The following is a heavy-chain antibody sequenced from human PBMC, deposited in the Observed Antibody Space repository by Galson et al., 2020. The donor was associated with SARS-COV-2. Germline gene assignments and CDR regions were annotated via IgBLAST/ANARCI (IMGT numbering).Heavy chain of an antibody. V-gene: IGHV4-34*01. Sequence: SETLSLTCAVYGGSFSGYYWSWIRQPPGKGLEWIGEINHSGSTNYNPSLKSRVTISVDTSKNQFSLKLSSVTAADTAVYYCASEAYGGIDYWGQGTLVTVSS. D-gene: IGHD4-17*01. CDR2: INHSGST. J-gene: IGHJ4*02. CDR3: ASEAYGGIDY. CDR1: GGSFSGYY.